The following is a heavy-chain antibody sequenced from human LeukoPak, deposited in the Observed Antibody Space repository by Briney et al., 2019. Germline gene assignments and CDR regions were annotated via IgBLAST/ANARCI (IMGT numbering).Heavy chain of an antibody. CDR3: AREGELAGAYYMDV. J-gene: IGHJ6*03. CDR2: ISNDGSST. V-gene: IGHV3-74*01. Sequence: GGSLRLSCAASGFSFNIHWMHCVRHAPGKRLVWVSRISNDGSSTIYAESVKGRFTISRDNANNKLYLQMNSLRGEDTAVYYCAREGELAGAYYMDVWGKGTTVTVSS. CDR1: GFSFNIHW. D-gene: IGHD3-10*01.